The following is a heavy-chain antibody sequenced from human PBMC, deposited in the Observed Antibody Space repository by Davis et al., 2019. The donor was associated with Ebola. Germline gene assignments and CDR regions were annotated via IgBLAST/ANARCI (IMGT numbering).Heavy chain of an antibody. CDR3: ARDLQYCMSTSCSHYDY. J-gene: IGHJ4*02. Sequence: AASVKVSCKASGYTFTTYAMNWFRQAPGQGLEWMGWTNTNTGNPAYAQGFTGRFVFSLDTSVNTAYLQISGLKAEDTAVYYCARDLQYCMSTSCSHYDYWGQGTLVTVSS. V-gene: IGHV7-4-1*02. D-gene: IGHD2-2*01. CDR1: GYTFTTYA. CDR2: TNTNTGNP.